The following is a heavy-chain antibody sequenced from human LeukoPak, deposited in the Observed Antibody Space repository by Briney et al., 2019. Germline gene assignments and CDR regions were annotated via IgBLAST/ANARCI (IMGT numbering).Heavy chain of an antibody. CDR2: FSSGGSA. D-gene: IGHD1-7*01. CDR3: AKKQTGTMYDV. J-gene: IGHJ4*02. Sequence: SETLSLTCIVPGGSISSSSYYWAWIRQSPGKGLEWIGTFSSGGSAYYNPSLTSRVSISKDTSDNQFSLRLYSVTAADTAVYYCAKKQTGTMYDVWGQGTQVTVSS. V-gene: IGHV4-39*07. CDR1: GGSISSSSYY.